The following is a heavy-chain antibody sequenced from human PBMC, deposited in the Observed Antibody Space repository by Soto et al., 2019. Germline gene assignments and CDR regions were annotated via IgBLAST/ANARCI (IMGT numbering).Heavy chain of an antibody. CDR1: GFTFSSYW. CDR3: ARCGEAGSGWYVRVGYFDY. D-gene: IGHD6-19*01. CDR2: IKQDGSEK. J-gene: IGHJ4*02. V-gene: IGHV3-7*03. Sequence: PGGSLRLSCAASGFTFSSYWMSWVRQAPGKGLEWVANIKQDGSEKYYVDSVKGRFTISRDNAKNSLYLQMNSLRAEDTAVYYCARCGEAGSGWYVRVGYFDYWGQGTLVTVSS.